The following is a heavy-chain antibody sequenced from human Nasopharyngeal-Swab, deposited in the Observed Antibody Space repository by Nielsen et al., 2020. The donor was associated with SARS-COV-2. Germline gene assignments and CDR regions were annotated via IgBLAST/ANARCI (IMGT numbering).Heavy chain of an antibody. CDR2: ISSSSSYI. V-gene: IGHV3-21*01. Sequence: GGSLRLSCAASGFTFSSYSMNWVRQAPGKGPEWVSSISSSSSYIYYADSVKGRFTISRDNAKNSLYLQMNSLRAEDTAVYYCARDRITIFGVEKPFDYWGQGTLVTVSS. D-gene: IGHD3-3*01. CDR3: ARDRITIFGVEKPFDY. CDR1: GFTFSSYS. J-gene: IGHJ4*02.